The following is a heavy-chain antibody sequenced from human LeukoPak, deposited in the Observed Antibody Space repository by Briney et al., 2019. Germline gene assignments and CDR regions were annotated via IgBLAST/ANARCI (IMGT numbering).Heavy chain of an antibody. CDR2: IKQDGSEK. Sequence: PGGSLRLSCAASGFTFSSYWMSWVRQAPGKGLEWAANIKQDGSEKYYVDSVKGRFTISRDNAKNSLYLQMNSLRAEDTAVYYCARGSRYCSSTSCFNFDYWGQGTLVTVSS. CDR3: ARGSRYCSSTSCFNFDY. J-gene: IGHJ4*02. D-gene: IGHD2-2*01. CDR1: GFTFSSYW. V-gene: IGHV3-7*01.